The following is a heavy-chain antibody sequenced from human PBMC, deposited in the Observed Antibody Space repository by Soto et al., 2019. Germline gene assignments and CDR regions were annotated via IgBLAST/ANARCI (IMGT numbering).Heavy chain of an antibody. CDR2: INPSGGST. D-gene: IGHD2-21*01. V-gene: IGHV1-46*03. CDR3: ARGRHIVVVIATDSDY. Sequence: ASVKVSCKASGYTFTSYYMHWVRQAPGQGLEWMGIINPSGGSTSYAQKFQGRVTMTRDTSTSTVYMELSSLRSEDTAVYYCARGRHIVVVIATDSDYWGQGTLVTVSS. J-gene: IGHJ4*02. CDR1: GYTFTSYY.